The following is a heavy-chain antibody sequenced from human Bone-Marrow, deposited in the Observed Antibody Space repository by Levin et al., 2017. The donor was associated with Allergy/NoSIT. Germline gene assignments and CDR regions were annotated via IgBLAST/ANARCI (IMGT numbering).Heavy chain of an antibody. CDR3: ATLRYCSGTSCHAFDN. D-gene: IGHD2-2*01. CDR2: IYPGDSDT. CDR1: GYSFTGSW. Sequence: VASVKVSCKASGYSFTGSWIGWVRQMPGKGLEWMGLIYPGDSDTRYSPSFQGQVTISADKSITTAYLQWSSLKASDSAIYFCATLRYCSGTSCHAFDNWGQGTLVTVSS. V-gene: IGHV5-51*01. J-gene: IGHJ4*02.